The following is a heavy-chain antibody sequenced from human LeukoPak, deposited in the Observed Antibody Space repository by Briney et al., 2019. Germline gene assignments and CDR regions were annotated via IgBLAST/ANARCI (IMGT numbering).Heavy chain of an antibody. CDR1: GGSISSGGYY. V-gene: IGHV4-31*03. CDR3: ARDGDYGDRYFDY. Sequence: SQTLSLTFTVSGGSISSGGYYWSWIRQHPGKGLEWIGYIYYSGSTYYNPSLKSRVTISVDTSKNQFSLKLSSVTAADTAVYYCARDGDYGDRYFDYWGQGTLVTVSS. D-gene: IGHD4-17*01. J-gene: IGHJ4*02. CDR2: IYYSGST.